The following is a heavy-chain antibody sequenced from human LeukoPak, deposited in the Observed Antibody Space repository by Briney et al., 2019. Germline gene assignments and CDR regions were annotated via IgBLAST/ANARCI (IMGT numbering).Heavy chain of an antibody. CDR2: IYYTGST. Sequence: SETLSLTCSVSSGSISRSSFYWGWIRQPPGKGLEWIGSIYYTGSTYYNPSLKSRVTISVDTSKNQFSLKLSSVTASDTAIYYCASLYCRGGSCYSGTGKFDYWGQGTLVTVSS. J-gene: IGHJ4*02. CDR3: ASLYCRGGSCYSGTGKFDY. D-gene: IGHD2-15*01. V-gene: IGHV4-39*01. CDR1: SGSISRSSFY.